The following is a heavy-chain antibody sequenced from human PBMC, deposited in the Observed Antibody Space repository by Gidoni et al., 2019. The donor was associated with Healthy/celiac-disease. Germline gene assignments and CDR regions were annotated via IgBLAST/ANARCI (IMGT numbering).Heavy chain of an antibody. D-gene: IGHD2-15*01. Sequence: QVQLVQSGAEVKKPGASVKVSCKASGYTFPSYYMHWVRQAPGQGLEWMGIINPSGGSTSYAQKFQGRVTMTRDTSTSTVYMELSSLRSEDTAVYYCARVGPPADRYCSGGSCLWYFDYWGQGTLVTVSS. CDR3: ARVGPPADRYCSGGSCLWYFDY. J-gene: IGHJ4*02. CDR2: INPSGGST. CDR1: GYTFPSYY. V-gene: IGHV1-46*01.